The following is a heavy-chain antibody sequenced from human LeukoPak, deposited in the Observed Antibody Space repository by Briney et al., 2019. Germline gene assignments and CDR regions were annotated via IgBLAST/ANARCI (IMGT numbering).Heavy chain of an antibody. CDR2: IYSGGST. Sequence: GGSLRLSCSVSGFTVSSNYMSGVRQPPAKGREWVSVIYSGGSTYYADSVKGRLTISRDHSKNTLYLQITSLRAEDTAVYYCARGIAAAGSALYNWGQGTLLTVSS. CDR1: GFTVSSNY. V-gene: IGHV3-53*03. D-gene: IGHD6-13*01. CDR3: ARGIAAAGSALYN. J-gene: IGHJ4*02.